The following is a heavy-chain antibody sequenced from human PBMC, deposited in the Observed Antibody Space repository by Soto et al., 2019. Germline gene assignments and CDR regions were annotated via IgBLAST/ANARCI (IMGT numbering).Heavy chain of an antibody. V-gene: IGHV1-69*01. J-gene: IGHJ3*02. CDR2: IIPIFGTA. CDR1: GGTFSSYA. CDR3: ARKRPSDYGDSLNAFDI. D-gene: IGHD4-17*01. Sequence: QVQLVQSGAEVKKPGSSVKVSCKASGGTFSSYAISWVRQAPGQGLEWMGGIIPIFGTANYAQKFQGRVTITADESTSTAYMELSSLRSEDMAVYYCARKRPSDYGDSLNAFDIWGQGTMVTVSS.